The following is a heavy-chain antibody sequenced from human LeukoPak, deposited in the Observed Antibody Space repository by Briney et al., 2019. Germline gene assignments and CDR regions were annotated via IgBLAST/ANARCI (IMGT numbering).Heavy chain of an antibody. D-gene: IGHD6-13*01. CDR3: ARMCPKEYSSSWYRGWGNYYYYMDV. CDR2: INPNSGGT. Sequence: ASVKVSCKASGYTFTGYYMHWVRQAPGQGLEWMGWINPNSGGTNYAQKFQGRVTMTRDTSISTAYMALSRLRSDDTAVYYCARMCPKEYSSSWYRGWGNYYYYMDVWGKGTTVTISS. CDR1: GYTFTGYY. V-gene: IGHV1-2*02. J-gene: IGHJ6*03.